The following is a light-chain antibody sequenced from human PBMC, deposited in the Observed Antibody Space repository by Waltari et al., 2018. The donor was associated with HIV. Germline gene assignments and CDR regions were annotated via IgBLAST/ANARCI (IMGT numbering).Light chain of an antibody. CDR2: DVS. CDR1: SRDVVGSKY. J-gene: IGLJ2*01. CDR3: NSYTTSSTLHVV. V-gene: IGLV2-14*03. Sequence: QSALTQPASVSGSPGPSITISCTGTSRDVVGSKYVSWYQHHPGTAPKLKLYDVSNRPAGVSNRFSGSKSGNTASLTISGLQAEDEADYYCNSYTTSSTLHVVFGGGTKLTVL.